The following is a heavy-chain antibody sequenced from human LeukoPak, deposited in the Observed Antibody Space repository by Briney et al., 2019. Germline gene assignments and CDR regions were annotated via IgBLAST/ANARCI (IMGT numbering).Heavy chain of an antibody. D-gene: IGHD4-17*01. CDR1: GGSISSSSYY. V-gene: IGHV4-39*01. CDR2: IYYSGST. J-gene: IGHJ4*02. CDR3: ARQFGHGDWSPFDY. Sequence: PSETLSLTCTVSGGSISSSSYYWGWIRQLPGKELEWIGTIYYSGSTYYNPSLKSRVTISVDTSKNQFSLKLSSVTAADTAVYYCARQFGHGDWSPFDYWGQGTLVTVSS.